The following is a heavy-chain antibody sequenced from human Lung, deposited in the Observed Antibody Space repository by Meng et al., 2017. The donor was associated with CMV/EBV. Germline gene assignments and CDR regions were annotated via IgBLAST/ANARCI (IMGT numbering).Heavy chain of an antibody. CDR3: ARFRVGGYSTDD. J-gene: IGHJ4*02. D-gene: IGHD3-22*01. CDR2: IIPILGIA. V-gene: IGHV1-69*10. CDR1: GGTFSSYA. Sequence: SXXVSCKASGGTFSSYAISWVRQAPGQGLEWMGGIIPILGIANYAQKFQGRVTITADKSTSTAYMELSSLRSEDTAVYYCARFRVGGYSTDDWGQGTLVTVSS.